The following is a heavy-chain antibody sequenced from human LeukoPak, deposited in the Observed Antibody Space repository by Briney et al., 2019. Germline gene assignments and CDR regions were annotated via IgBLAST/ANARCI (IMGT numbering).Heavy chain of an antibody. CDR3: ARGRTGSGWYFDY. J-gene: IGHJ4*02. V-gene: IGHV1-2*02. CDR2: IIPNSGGT. Sequence: ASVKVSCKTSGYTFTGYYMHWVRQAPGQGLEWMGWIIPNSGGTNYAQKFQGRVTMTRDTSLNTAYMELNGLRSDDTAVYYCARGRTGSGWYFDYWGQETLVTVSS. D-gene: IGHD6-19*01. CDR1: GYTFTGYY.